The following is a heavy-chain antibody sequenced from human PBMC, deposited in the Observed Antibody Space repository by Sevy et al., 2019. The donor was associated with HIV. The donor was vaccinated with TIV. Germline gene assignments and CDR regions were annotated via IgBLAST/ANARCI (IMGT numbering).Heavy chain of an antibody. CDR1: AFTFSAYG. V-gene: IGHV3-33*01. Sequence: GGSLRLSCAASAFTFSAYGMHWVRQAPGKGLEWVSTIWYDGGKKYYADSVKGRFTISRDNSKNTLYLQMNSLRVEDTAVYYCVREGVPAAIGFDYWGQGTLVTVSS. CDR3: VREGVPAAIGFDY. D-gene: IGHD2-2*01. J-gene: IGHJ4*02. CDR2: IWYDGGKK.